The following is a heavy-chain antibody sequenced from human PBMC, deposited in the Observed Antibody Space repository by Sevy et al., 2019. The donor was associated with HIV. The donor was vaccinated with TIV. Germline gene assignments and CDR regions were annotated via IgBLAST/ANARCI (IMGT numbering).Heavy chain of an antibody. D-gene: IGHD4-17*01. CDR2: ISGNDDTK. V-gene: IGHV3-11*01. CDR1: EFTLSDYY. J-gene: IGHJ6*02. CDR3: ARDHVKDGDLGDYYYFAMDV. Sequence: GGSLRLSCAASEFTLSDYYMSWIRQAPGKGLEWVSYISGNDDTKYYADSVKGRFTISRDNAKNSVYLQMNSLRAEDTAVYYCARDHVKDGDLGDYYYFAMDVWGQGTTVTVSS.